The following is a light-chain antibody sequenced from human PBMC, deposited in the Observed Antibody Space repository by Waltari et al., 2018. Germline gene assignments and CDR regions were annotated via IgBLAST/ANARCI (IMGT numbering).Light chain of an antibody. CDR1: QSLLSNADNKNY. V-gene: IGKV4-1*01. CDR3: QQHYGSPLT. Sequence: DIVMTQSPDSLAVSLGERATIKCKSSQSLLSNADNKNYLAWFQQKPGQAPKLLIYWAFIRESGVPDRFSGGGSGTDFTLTISNLQAEDVAVYYCQQHYGSPLTFGPGTRVDIK. J-gene: IGKJ3*01. CDR2: WAF.